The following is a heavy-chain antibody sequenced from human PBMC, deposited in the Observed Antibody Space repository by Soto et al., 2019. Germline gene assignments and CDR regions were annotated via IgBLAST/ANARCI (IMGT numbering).Heavy chain of an antibody. Sequence: SETLSLTCXVYGGSFSGYYWSWIRQPPGKGLEWIGEINHSGSTNYNPSLKSRVTISVDTSKNQFSLKLSSVTAADTAVYYCARGLPYYDFWSGYSNYYYYGMDVWGQGTTVTVSS. CDR1: GGSFSGYY. CDR3: ARGLPYYDFWSGYSNYYYYGMDV. V-gene: IGHV4-34*01. D-gene: IGHD3-3*01. J-gene: IGHJ6*02. CDR2: INHSGST.